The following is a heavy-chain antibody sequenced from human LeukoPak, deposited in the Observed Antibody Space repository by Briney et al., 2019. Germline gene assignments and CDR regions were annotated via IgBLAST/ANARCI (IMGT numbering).Heavy chain of an antibody. D-gene: IGHD5-12*01. CDR2: IRSKTSAYAT. V-gene: IGHV3-73*01. Sequence: GGSLRLSCAASGFTFSDSDMHWVRQASGKGLEWVGRIRSKTSAYATAHAASLKGRFTISRDNSKSTLYLQMDSLRAEDTAVYYCAKCGNSGCHLIDYWGQGTLVTVSS. J-gene: IGHJ4*02. CDR3: AKCGNSGCHLIDY. CDR1: GFTFSDSD.